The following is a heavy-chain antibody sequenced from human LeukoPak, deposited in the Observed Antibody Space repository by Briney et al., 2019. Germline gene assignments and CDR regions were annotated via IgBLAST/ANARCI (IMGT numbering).Heavy chain of an antibody. D-gene: IGHD1-14*01. Sequence: PSETLSLTCTVSGGSISSYYWSWVRQPPGKGLEWIGSINYSGTTYYNPSLKSRLTISIDTSKNQFSLKLSSVTAADTALYFCAREEPPGKVDYWGQGTLVTVSS. V-gene: IGHV4-59*12. CDR1: GGSISSYY. J-gene: IGHJ4*02. CDR2: INYSGTT. CDR3: AREEPPGKVDY.